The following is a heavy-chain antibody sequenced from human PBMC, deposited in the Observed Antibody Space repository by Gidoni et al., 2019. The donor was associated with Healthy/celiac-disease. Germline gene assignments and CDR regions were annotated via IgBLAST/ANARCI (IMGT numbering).Heavy chain of an antibody. J-gene: IGHJ4*02. CDR1: GFTFSSYS. CDR2: ISSSSSYI. CDR3: ARFTVTTVDY. D-gene: IGHD4-17*01. V-gene: IGHV3-21*01. Sequence: EVQLVESGGGLVKPGGSLRLSCAASGFTFSSYSMNWVRQAPGKGLEWVSSISSSSSYIYYANSVKGRFTISRDNAKNSLYLQMNSLRAEDTAVYYCARFTVTTVDYWGQGTLVTVSS.